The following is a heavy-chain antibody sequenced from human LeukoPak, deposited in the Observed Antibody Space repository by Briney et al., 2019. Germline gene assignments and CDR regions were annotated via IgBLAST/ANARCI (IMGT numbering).Heavy chain of an antibody. V-gene: IGHV1-69*04. D-gene: IGHD6-19*01. CDR1: GGTFSSYA. CDR2: IIPILGIA. Sequence: GASVKLSCKASGGTFSSYAISWVRQAPGQGLEWMGRIIPILGIANYAQKFQGRVTITADKSTSTAYMELSSLRSEDTAVYYCARGVVIAVAGTEYFQHWGQGTLVTASS. J-gene: IGHJ1*01. CDR3: ARGVVIAVAGTEYFQH.